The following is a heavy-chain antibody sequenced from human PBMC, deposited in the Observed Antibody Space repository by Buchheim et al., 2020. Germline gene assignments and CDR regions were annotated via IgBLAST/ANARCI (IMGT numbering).Heavy chain of an antibody. CDR3: ARGKLWEMATEEGYGMDV. V-gene: IGHV4-30-4*01. Sequence: QVQLQESGPGLVKPSQTLSLTCTVSGGSISSGDYYWSWIRQPPGKGLEWIGYTYYSGSTYYNPSLKSRVTISVDTSKNQFSLKLSSVTAADTAVYYCARGKLWEMATEEGYGMDVWGQGTT. J-gene: IGHJ6*02. CDR1: GGSISSGDYY. D-gene: IGHD5-18*01. CDR2: TYYSGST.